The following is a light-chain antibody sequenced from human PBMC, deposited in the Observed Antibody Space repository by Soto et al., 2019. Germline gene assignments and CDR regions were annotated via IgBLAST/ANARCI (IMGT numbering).Light chain of an antibody. CDR1: QTISTY. J-gene: IGKJ5*01. CDR2: AAS. CDR3: QQLLSYPIT. V-gene: IGKV1-9*01. Sequence: DIQMTQSPSSLSASVGDRINISCLASQTISTYLHWYQHKPGRAPRLLIYAASTLQSGVPLRFSGSGSGTSFTLTISSLQPEDFATYYCQQLLSYPITFGQGTRLEI.